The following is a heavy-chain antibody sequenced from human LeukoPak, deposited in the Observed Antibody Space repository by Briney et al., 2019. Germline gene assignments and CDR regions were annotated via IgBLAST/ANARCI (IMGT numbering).Heavy chain of an antibody. J-gene: IGHJ5*02. D-gene: IGHD4-11*01. V-gene: IGHV3-48*03. CDR3: ASLTVSTSLNWFDT. Sequence: GRSLRLSCAASGFTFSSYEMNWVRQAPGKGLEWVSYISKSGTSTFYADSVKGRFTISRDNAKNSLHLQMNSLRAEDTAVYYCASLTVSTSLNWFDTWGQGTLVTVSS. CDR1: GFTFSSYE. CDR2: ISKSGTST.